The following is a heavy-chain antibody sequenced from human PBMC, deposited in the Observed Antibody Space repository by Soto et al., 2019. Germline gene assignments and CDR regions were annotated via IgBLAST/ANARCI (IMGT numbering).Heavy chain of an antibody. CDR1: GLTLSRSW. D-gene: IGHD4-17*01. Sequence: EVQLVESGGGLVQPGESLRLSCAASGLTLSRSWMTWVRQAPGKGLEWVANIKQDGSETYYVDSVKGRFTISRDNAKNPLYLQMNGLCVEDTALNHCSKNHDYGAFYLDLSGRGTLVTVSS. CDR2: IKQDGSET. J-gene: IGHJ2*01. CDR3: SKNHDYGAFYLDL. V-gene: IGHV3-7*02.